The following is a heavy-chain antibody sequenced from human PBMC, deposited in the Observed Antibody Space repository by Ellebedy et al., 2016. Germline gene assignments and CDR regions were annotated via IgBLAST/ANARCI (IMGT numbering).Heavy chain of an antibody. CDR2: LIPDGGT. CDR1: GFNFRSTA. CDR3: ANVGGSGTYYNGY. V-gene: IGHV3-23*03. D-gene: IGHD3-10*01. Sequence: GESLKISCAGSGFNFRSTAIHWVRQAPGKGLEWVSILIPDGGTAYVDSVKGRFTISRDNSKNRLYLQMSSLKVEDTATYYCANVGGSGTYYNGYWGLGTLVTVSS. J-gene: IGHJ4*02.